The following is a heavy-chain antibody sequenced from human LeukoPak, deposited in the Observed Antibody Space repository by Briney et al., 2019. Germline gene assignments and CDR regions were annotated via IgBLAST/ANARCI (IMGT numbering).Heavy chain of an antibody. CDR1: GGSISSGGYY. Sequence: SQTLSLTCTVSGGSISSGGYYWSWIRQHPGKGLEWIGYIYYSGSTYYNPSLKSRVTISVDTSKNRFSLKLSSVTAADTAVYYCARAVITMVRGVIDPWGQGTLVTVSS. CDR3: ARAVITMVRGVIDP. CDR2: IYYSGST. J-gene: IGHJ5*02. D-gene: IGHD3-10*01. V-gene: IGHV4-31*03.